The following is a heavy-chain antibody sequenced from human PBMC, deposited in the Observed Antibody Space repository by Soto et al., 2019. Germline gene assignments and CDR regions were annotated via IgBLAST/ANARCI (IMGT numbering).Heavy chain of an antibody. J-gene: IGHJ6*03. D-gene: IGHD4-17*01. V-gene: IGHV3-23*01. Sequence: GGSLRLSCAASGFTFSSYAMSWVRQAPGKGLEWVSAISGSGGSTYYADSVKGRFTISRDNSKNTLYLQMNSLRAEDTAVYYCASSTVTSDYYYYYYMDVWGKGTTVTVSS. CDR2: ISGSGGST. CDR3: ASSTVTSDYYYYYYMDV. CDR1: GFTFSSYA.